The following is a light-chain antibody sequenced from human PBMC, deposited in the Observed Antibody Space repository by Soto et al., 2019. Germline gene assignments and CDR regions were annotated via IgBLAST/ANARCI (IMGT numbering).Light chain of an antibody. V-gene: IGLV4-69*01. J-gene: IGLJ2*01. CDR2: LNSDGSH. Sequence: QLVLTQSPSASASLGASVKLTCTLSSGHSNYAIAWHQQQSEKGPRSLMKLNSDGSHSKGDGIPDRFSGSSSGAERYLTISSLQYEDEADYYCQTWGSGIVVFGGGTKLTVL. CDR1: SGHSNYA. CDR3: QTWGSGIVV.